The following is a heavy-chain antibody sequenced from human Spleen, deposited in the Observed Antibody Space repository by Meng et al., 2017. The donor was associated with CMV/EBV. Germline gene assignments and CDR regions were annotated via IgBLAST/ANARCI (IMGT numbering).Heavy chain of an antibody. Sequence: GGSLRLSCAASGFTFSSYAMHWVRQAPGKGLEWVAVISYDGSNKYYADSVKGRFTISRDNSKNTLYLQMNSLRAEDTAVYYCAREGHCSSTSCYSYYYGMDVWGQGTTVTVSS. V-gene: IGHV3-30*04. D-gene: IGHD2-2*01. CDR3: AREGHCSSTSCYSYYYGMDV. CDR1: GFTFSSYA. CDR2: ISYDGSNK. J-gene: IGHJ6*02.